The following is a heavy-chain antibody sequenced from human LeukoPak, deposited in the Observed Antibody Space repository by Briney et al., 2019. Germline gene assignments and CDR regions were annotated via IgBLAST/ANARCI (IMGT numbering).Heavy chain of an antibody. CDR2: IYYSGST. V-gene: IGHV4-59*08. Sequence: SETLSLTCTVSGGSISSYYWSWIRQPPGKGLEWIGYIYYSGSTNYNPSLMSRVTMSMDTSRNQLSLNLNSVTAADTAVYYCYAAIGGGPQGYWGQGTRVTVSS. J-gene: IGHJ4*02. D-gene: IGHD6-13*01. CDR1: GGSISSYY. CDR3: YAAIGGGPQGY.